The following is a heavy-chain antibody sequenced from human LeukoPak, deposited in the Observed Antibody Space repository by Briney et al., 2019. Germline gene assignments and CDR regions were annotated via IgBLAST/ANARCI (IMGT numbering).Heavy chain of an antibody. CDR1: GFTFSSYS. J-gene: IGHJ4*02. D-gene: IGHD3-16*01. CDR2: ISSSSSNI. Sequence: GGSLRLSCAASGFTFSSYSMNWVRQAPGKGLEWVSSISSSSSNIYYADSVKGRFTISRDKAKNSLYLQMNSLRAEDTAVYYCARDTSLSGYWGQGTLVTVSS. CDR3: ARDTSLSGY. V-gene: IGHV3-21*01.